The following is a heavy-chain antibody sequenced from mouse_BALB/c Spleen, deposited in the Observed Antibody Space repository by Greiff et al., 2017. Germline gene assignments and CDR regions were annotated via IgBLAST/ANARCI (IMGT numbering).Heavy chain of an antibody. V-gene: IGHV1-63*02. CDR2: IYPGGGYT. Sequence: VQLQQSGAELVRPGTSVKISCKASGYTFTNYWLGWVKQRPGHGLEWIGDIYPGGGYTNYNEKFKGKATLTADTSSSTAYMQLSSLTSEDSAVYFCARRNYDYPYYYAMDYWGQGTSVTVSS. CDR3: ARRNYDYPYYYAMDY. CDR1: GYTFTNYW. J-gene: IGHJ4*01. D-gene: IGHD2-4*01.